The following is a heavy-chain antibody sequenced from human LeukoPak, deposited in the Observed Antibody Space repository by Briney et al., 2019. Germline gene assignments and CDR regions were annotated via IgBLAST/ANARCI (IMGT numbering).Heavy chain of an antibody. CDR3: SSSERHTIFWFHY. J-gene: IGHJ4*02. CDR2: IYSGGST. D-gene: IGHD3-9*01. CDR1: GFTVSSNY. Sequence: GVSLRLSCAASGFTVSSNYMSWVRQAPGKGLEWVSVIYSGGSTYYADSVKGRFTISRDNSKNTLYLQMNSLRAEDTAVYFFSSSERHTIFWFHYWGQGTLVTVSS. V-gene: IGHV3-66*01.